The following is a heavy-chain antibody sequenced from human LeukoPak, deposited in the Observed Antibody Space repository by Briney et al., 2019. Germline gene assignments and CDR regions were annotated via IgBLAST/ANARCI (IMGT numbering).Heavy chain of an antibody. D-gene: IGHD5-12*01. CDR2: LYYSGST. J-gene: IGHJ4*02. CDR3: ARQAISGYDPPPFDS. V-gene: IGHV4-39*01. CDR1: GGSISSSTYY. Sequence: SETLSLTCTVSGGSISSSTYYWGWIRQPPGKALEWIGNLYYSGSTYYNPSLKSRVTISVDTSKNQYSVKLSSVTAADRALYYCARQAISGYDPPPFDSWGQGTLVTVSS.